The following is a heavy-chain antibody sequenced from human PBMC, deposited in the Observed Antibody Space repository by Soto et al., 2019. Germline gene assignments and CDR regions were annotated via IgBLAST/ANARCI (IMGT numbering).Heavy chain of an antibody. CDR2: MNPYSNNA. Sequence: QAQLVQSGTEVKKPGASVKVSCQASGYTFTNYDIFWMRQATGEGLEWMGWMNPYSNNAGYAEKFQGRVTMTRDTSTSTAYMELSGLTSEDTAVYYCARGASYYYDKHGVYRNWYFDLWGRGTLLRVSS. J-gene: IGHJ2*01. CDR1: GYTFTNYD. CDR3: ARGASYYYDKHGVYRNWYFDL. D-gene: IGHD3-22*01. V-gene: IGHV1-8*01.